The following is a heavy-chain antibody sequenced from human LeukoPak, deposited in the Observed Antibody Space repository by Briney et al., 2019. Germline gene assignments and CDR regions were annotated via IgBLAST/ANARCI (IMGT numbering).Heavy chain of an antibody. CDR2: ISASGP. Sequence: GGSLRLSCAVSGFNFKLAWMFWVRRAPGKGLEWVSTISASGPYYADAVRGRFTISRDNSRNTLSLQMDSLRAEDTAVYYCAKDHESDGYPCLDHWGLGTLVTVSS. D-gene: IGHD3-22*01. CDR3: AKDHESDGYPCLDH. V-gene: IGHV3-23*01. CDR1: GFNFKLAW. J-gene: IGHJ4*02.